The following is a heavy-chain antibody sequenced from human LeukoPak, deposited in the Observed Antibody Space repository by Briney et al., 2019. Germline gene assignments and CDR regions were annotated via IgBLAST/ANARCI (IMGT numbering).Heavy chain of an antibody. Sequence: GGSLRLSCAASGFTFSSYAMSWVRQAPGKGLEWVAVISYDGSNKYYADSVKGRFTISRDNSENTLYLQMHGLRAGDTAVYYCAKGTLSDSGLGGGIDYWGQGTLVTVS. CDR3: AKGTLSDSGLGGGIDY. J-gene: IGHJ4*02. CDR2: ISYDGSNK. V-gene: IGHV3-30*04. CDR1: GFTFSSYA. D-gene: IGHD3/OR15-3a*01.